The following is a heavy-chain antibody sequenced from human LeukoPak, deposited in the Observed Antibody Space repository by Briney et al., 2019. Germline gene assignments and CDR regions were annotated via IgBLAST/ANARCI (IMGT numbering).Heavy chain of an antibody. CDR2: ISTSGGST. CDR3: ARDNSVRDEAWWFNP. CDR1: GFTFTSNY. J-gene: IGHJ5*02. V-gene: IGHV1-46*01. Sequence: GSLKVSCKASGFTFTSNYMHWVRQAPGQGPEWMGVISTSGGSTTYAQKFQGRVTLTRDMSTSTDYLELSSLRSEDTAVYYCARDNSVRDEAWWFNPWGQGTLVTVSS. D-gene: IGHD5-24*01.